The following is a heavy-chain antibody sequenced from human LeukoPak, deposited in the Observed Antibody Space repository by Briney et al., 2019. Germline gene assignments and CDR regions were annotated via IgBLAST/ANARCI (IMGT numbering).Heavy chain of an antibody. D-gene: IGHD2-2*01. CDR2: IKSKTDGGTT. V-gene: IGHV3-15*01. CDR3: THIVVVPAAMYGYYYYYGMDV. J-gene: IGHJ6*02. CDR1: GFTFSNAW. Sequence: GGSLGLSCAASGFTFSNAWMSWVRQAPGKGLEWVGRIKSKTDGGTTDYAAPVKGRFTISRDDSKNTLYLQMNSLKTEDTAVYYCTHIVVVPAAMYGYYYYYGMDVWGQGTTVTVSS.